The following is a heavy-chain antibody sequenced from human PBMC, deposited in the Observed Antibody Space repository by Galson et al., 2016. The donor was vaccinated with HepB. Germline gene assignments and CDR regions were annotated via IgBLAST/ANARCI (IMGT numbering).Heavy chain of an antibody. Sequence: LSLTCAVYGGSLNSYYWSWIRQSPGKGLEWIGEIDHGGGTNYNPSLKSRVSMSVDKPNNQFSLRLTSMGAADTGGYYCASLRAVLWRNDIFDVWGQGTVVAVS. J-gene: IGHJ3*01. V-gene: IGHV4-34*01. CDR3: ASLRAVLWRNDIFDV. CDR1: GGSLNSYY. D-gene: IGHD1-1*01. CDR2: IDHGGGT.